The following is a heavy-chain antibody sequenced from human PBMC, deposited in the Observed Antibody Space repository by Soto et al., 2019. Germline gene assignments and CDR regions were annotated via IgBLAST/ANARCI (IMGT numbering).Heavy chain of an antibody. CDR2: ISSSSSYI. D-gene: IGHD4-17*01. V-gene: IGHV3-21*01. J-gene: IGHJ5*02. CDR3: ARDFDYGDYVFLGWFDP. CDR1: GFTFSSYS. Sequence: EVQLVESGGGLVKPGGSLRLSCAASGFTFSSYSMNWVRQAPGKGLEWVSSISSSSSYIYYADSVKGRFTISRDNAKNSLYLQMNSVRAEDTAVYYCARDFDYGDYVFLGWFDPWGQGTLVTVSS.